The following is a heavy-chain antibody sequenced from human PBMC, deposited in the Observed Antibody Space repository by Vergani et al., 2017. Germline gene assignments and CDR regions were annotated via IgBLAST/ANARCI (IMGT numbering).Heavy chain of an antibody. D-gene: IGHD3-10*01. J-gene: IGHJ5*02. CDR3: ARGRHYGSGSYYRFDP. V-gene: IGHV4-59*01. CDR1: GGSISSYY. Sequence: QVQLQESGPGLVKPSETLSLTCTVSGGSISSYYWSWIRQPPGKGLEWIGYIYYSGSTNYNPSLKSRVTISVDTSKNQFSLKLSSVTAADTAVYYCARGRHYGSGSYYRFDPWGQGTLVTVSS. CDR2: IYYSGST.